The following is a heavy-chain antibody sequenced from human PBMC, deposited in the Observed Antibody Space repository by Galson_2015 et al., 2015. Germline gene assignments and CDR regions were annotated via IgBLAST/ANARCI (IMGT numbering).Heavy chain of an antibody. Sequence: SLRLSCAASGFTFSSYAMSWVRQAPGKGLEWVSAISGSGGSTYYADSVKGRFTISRDNSKNTLYLQMNSLRAEDTAVYYCAKSYDFWSGYYTYYFDYWGQGTLVTVSS. J-gene: IGHJ4*02. CDR1: GFTFSSYA. CDR3: AKSYDFWSGYYTYYFDY. CDR2: ISGSGGST. V-gene: IGHV3-23*01. D-gene: IGHD3-3*01.